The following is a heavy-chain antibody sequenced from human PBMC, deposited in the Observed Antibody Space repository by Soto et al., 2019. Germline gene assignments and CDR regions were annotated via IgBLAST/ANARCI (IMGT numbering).Heavy chain of an antibody. J-gene: IGHJ4*02. CDR2: IYYSGST. Sequence: SETLSLTCTVSGGSISSSSYYWGWIRQPPGKGLEWIGSIYYSGSTYYNPSLKSRVTISVDTSKNQFSLKLSSVTAADTAVYYCAILRKNVAAARSPGDYYFDYWGQGTLVTVSS. V-gene: IGHV4-39*01. CDR1: GGSISSSSYY. CDR3: AILRKNVAAARSPGDYYFDY. D-gene: IGHD6-25*01.